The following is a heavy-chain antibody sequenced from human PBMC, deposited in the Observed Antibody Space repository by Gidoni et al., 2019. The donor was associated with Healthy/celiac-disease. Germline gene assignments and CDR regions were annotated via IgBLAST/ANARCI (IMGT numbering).Heavy chain of an antibody. CDR1: GYTLTELS. J-gene: IGHJ4*02. D-gene: IGHD5-12*01. V-gene: IGHV1-24*01. CDR2: FDPEDGET. CDR3: ATGWGYSGYDDD. Sequence: QVQLVQSGAEVTKPGASVTVSCKVSGYTLTELSMHWVRQAPGKGLEWIGGFDPEDGETIYEQKGQGSGTMTEDTSTDTAYMELSSRRSEDTAVDDCATGWGYSGYDDDWGQGTLVTVSA.